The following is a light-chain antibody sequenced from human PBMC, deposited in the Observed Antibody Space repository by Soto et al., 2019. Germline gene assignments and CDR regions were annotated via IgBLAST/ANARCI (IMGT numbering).Light chain of an antibody. CDR2: AAS. V-gene: IGKV1-27*01. CDR3: QKYDSAPWT. CDR1: QGISNY. Sequence: DIQMTQSPSSLSASVRDRVTITCRASQGISNYLAWYQQKPGKVPKLLIYAASTLQSGVPSRFSGSGSGTYFTLTISSLQPEDVATYYCQKYDSAPWTFGQGTNVEIK. J-gene: IGKJ1*01.